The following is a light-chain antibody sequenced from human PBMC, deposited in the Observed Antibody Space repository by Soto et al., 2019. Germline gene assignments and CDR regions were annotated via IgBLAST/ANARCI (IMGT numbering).Light chain of an antibody. CDR3: HQYGYSPNT. V-gene: IGKV3-20*01. CDR1: RSVSSRY. Sequence: EIVLTQSPGTLSLSPGERATLSCRASRSVSSRYLAWYQQKPGQAPRLLIYGASSMATGIPDRFSGSGSGTDFTLTISRLEPEDFAVYHCHQYGYSPNTFGQGTKLEIK. J-gene: IGKJ2*01. CDR2: GAS.